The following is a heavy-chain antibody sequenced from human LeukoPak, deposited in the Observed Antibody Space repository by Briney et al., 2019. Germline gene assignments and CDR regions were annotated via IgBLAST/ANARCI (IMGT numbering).Heavy chain of an antibody. CDR3: ARDYDFWSGYAGRGTFDY. V-gene: IGHV3-7*01. J-gene: IGHJ4*02. D-gene: IGHD3-3*01. CDR1: GFTFRSYW. Sequence: GGSLRLSCAASGFTFRSYWMSWVRQAPGKGLEWVANIKQGGSEKYYVDSVKGRFTISRDNAKNSLYLQMNSLRAEDAAVYHCARDYDFWSGYAGRGTFDYWGQGTLVTVSS. CDR2: IKQGGSEK.